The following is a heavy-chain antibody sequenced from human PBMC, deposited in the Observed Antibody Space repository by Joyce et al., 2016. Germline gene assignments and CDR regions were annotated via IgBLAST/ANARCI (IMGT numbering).Heavy chain of an antibody. D-gene: IGHD3-16*01. CDR2: IGTAGDP. J-gene: IGHJ3*02. Sequence: EVQLVEAEGALVQPGGSLRLSCAASGFTFSAYEIHWVRQTTGKGLEWVSAIGTAGDPYYAGSVKGRFTISRENAKSSLFLQMNSRRAEDTAVYYCARERGGGMSAFDIWGQGTMVTVSS. CDR1: GFTFSAYE. CDR3: ARERGGGMSAFDI. V-gene: IGHV3-13*05.